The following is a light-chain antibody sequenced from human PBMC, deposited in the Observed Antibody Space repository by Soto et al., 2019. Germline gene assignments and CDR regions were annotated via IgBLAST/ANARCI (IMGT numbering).Light chain of an antibody. J-gene: IGLJ3*02. CDR3: SSYTGSSTRGV. V-gene: IGLV2-14*01. CDR2: DVR. CDR1: SNDVGGYDY. Sequence: QSALTQPASVSGSPGQSITISCTGTSNDVGGYDYVSWFQQHPGRAPQHLIYDVRNRLSGVSNRFSGSKSGHKASLTISGLRAEAEAADDCSSYTGSSTRGVFGGGTKLTVL.